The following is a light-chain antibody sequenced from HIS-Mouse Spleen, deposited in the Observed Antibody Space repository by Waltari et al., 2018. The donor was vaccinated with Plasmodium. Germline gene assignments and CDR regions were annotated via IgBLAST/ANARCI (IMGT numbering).Light chain of an antibody. CDR2: GKT. Sequence: SSELTQDPAVSVALGQTGRITCQGARLSSYYPSWYQQKPGQAPVLVIYGKTNRPSGIPDRFSGSSSGNTASLTITGAQAEDEADYYCNSRDSSGNHQVFGGGTKLTVL. CDR3: NSRDSSGNHQV. CDR1: RLSSYY. V-gene: IGLV3-19*01. J-gene: IGLJ3*02.